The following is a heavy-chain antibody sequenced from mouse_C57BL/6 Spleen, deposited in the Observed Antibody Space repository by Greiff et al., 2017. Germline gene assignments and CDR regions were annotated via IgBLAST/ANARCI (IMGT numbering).Heavy chain of an antibody. CDR1: GFTFSSYA. J-gene: IGHJ1*03. D-gene: IGHD2-4*01. V-gene: IGHV5S21*01. CDR3: ARWIYYEYDEDYRYFDV. CDR2: ISSGGDYI. Sequence: EVQLVESGDGLVKPGGSLKLSCAASGFTFSSYAMSWVRQTPEKRLEWVAYISSGGDYIYYADTVKGRFTLSRDNARNTLYLQMSSLKSEDTAMYYCARWIYYEYDEDYRYFDVWGTGTTVTVSS.